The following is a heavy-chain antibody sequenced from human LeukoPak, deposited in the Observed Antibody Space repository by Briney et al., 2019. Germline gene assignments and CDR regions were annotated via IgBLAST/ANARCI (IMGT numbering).Heavy chain of an antibody. D-gene: IGHD3-9*01. V-gene: IGHV4-34*01. J-gene: IGHJ3*02. CDR2: INHSGST. Sequence: TSETLSLTCAVYGGSFSGYYWSWIRQPPGKGLEWIGEINHSGSTNYNPSLKSRVTISVDTSKNQFSLKLSSVTAADTAVYYCARGGQDLRYFDWLFAFDIWGQGTMVTVSS. CDR1: GGSFSGYY. CDR3: ARGGQDLRYFDWLFAFDI.